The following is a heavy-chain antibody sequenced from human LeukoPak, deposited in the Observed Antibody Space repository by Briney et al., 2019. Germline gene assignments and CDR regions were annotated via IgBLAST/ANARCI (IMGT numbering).Heavy chain of an antibody. J-gene: IGHJ4*02. Sequence: GGSLRLSCAVSGFTFSSYSMNWVRQAPGKGLEWVSSISSSSSYIYYADSVKGRFTISRDNAKNSLYLQMNSLRAEDTAVYYCARATTVTTPLDYWGQGTLVTVSS. CDR2: ISSSSSYI. CDR3: ARATTVTTPLDY. D-gene: IGHD4-17*01. CDR1: GFTFSSYS. V-gene: IGHV3-21*04.